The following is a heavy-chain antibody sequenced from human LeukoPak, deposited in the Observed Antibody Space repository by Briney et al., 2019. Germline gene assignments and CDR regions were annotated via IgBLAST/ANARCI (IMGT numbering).Heavy chain of an antibody. V-gene: IGHV4-59*08. CDR1: GGSISSYY. CDR2: IYYSGST. J-gene: IGHJ4*02. D-gene: IGHD3-3*02. Sequence: SETLSLTCTVSGGSISSYYWSWIRQPPGKGLEWIWYIYYSGSTNYNPSLKSRVTISVDTSKNQFSLKLSSVTAADTAVYYCARLTQLASYFDYWGQGTLVTVSS. CDR3: ARLTQLASYFDY.